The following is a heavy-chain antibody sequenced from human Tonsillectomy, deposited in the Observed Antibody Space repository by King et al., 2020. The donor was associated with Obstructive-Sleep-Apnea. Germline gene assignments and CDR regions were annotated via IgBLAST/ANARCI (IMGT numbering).Heavy chain of an antibody. Sequence: QVQLQESGPGLVKPSETLSLTCTVSGGSISTYYWSWLRQPPGKRLEWIGYNYYSGSSNYNPSLKRRVSISVDTSKNQFSLKLTSVTAADTAVYYCARSPYGSGIIDYFDPWGQGTLVTVSS. V-gene: IGHV4-59*01. CDR1: GGSISTYY. CDR3: ARSPYGSGIIDYFDP. J-gene: IGHJ5*02. CDR2: NYYSGSS. D-gene: IGHD3-10*01.